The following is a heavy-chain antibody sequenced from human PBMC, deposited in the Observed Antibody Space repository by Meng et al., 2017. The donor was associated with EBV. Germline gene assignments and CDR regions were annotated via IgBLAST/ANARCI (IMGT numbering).Heavy chain of an antibody. J-gene: IGHJ4*02. V-gene: IGHV2-5*02. CDR1: VSSFSISGVG. CDR2: IYWDDDK. Sequence: QINFEDSGTKPVHPAQPPYHASTFSVSSFSISGVGVGWIRQPAGKALEWLEIIYWDDDKRYSPSLKSRLTITTDTSNNQVVLPMTNMAPVDAGTYYCAHIIAASSFDYWGQGTLVTVSS. CDR3: AHIIAASSFDY. D-gene: IGHD6-6*01.